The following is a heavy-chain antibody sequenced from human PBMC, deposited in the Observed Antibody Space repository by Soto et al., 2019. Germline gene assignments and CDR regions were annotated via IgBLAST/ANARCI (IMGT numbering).Heavy chain of an antibody. CDR3: EKDPYVIYTFDFKGDRPIFTARPGSAAN. CDR1: GFTFSNYR. Sequence: VSLRLSCAASGFTFSNYRLRWDRQAPGMGLEWVANIKSDGREKYYVDSVKGRFTISRDNTKNSLSLQMNSLRAEDTAVYYCEKDPYVIYTFDFKGDRPIFTARPGSAANWG. CDR2: IKSDGREK. V-gene: IGHV3-7*03. D-gene: IGHD3-9*01. J-gene: IGHJ1*01.